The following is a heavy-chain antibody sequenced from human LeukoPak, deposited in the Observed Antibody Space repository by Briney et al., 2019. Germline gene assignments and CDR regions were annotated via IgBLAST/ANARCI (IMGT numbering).Heavy chain of an antibody. V-gene: IGHV1-2*02. CDR2: INPNSGGT. D-gene: IGHD3-10*01. CDR3: ASAYYYGSGKASRYYYYYYMDV. CDR1: GYTVTGYY. J-gene: IGHJ6*03. Sequence: ASVKVSCKASGYTVTGYYMHWGRQAPGQGLEGMGWINPNSGGTNYAQKFQGRVTMTRDTSISTAYMELSRLRSDDTAVYYCASAYYYGSGKASRYYYYYYMDVWGKGTTVTVSS.